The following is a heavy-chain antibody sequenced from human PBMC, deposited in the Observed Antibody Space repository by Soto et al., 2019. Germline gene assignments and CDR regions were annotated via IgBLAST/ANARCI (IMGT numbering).Heavy chain of an antibody. V-gene: IGHV3-9*01. CDR2: ISWNSGSI. CDR3: AKDRIAVAGTTDAFDI. CDR1: GFTFDDYA. D-gene: IGHD6-19*01. Sequence: GGSLRLSCAASGFTFDDYAMHWVRQAPGKGLEWVSGISWNSGSIGYADSVKGRFTISRDNAKNSLYLQMNSLRAEDTALYYCAKDRIAVAGTTDAFDIWGQGTMVTVSS. J-gene: IGHJ3*02.